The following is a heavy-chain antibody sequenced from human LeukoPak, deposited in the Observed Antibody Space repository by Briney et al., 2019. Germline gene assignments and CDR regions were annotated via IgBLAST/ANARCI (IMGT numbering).Heavy chain of an antibody. CDR2: ISSSSSYI. Sequence: KTGGSLRLSCAASGFTFSSYSMNWVRQAPGKGLEWVSSISSSSSYIYYADSVKGRFTISRDNAKNSLYLQMNSLRAEDTAVYYCARSAGGYYPYFDYWGQGTLVTVSS. CDR1: GFTFSSYS. J-gene: IGHJ4*02. D-gene: IGHD1-26*01. CDR3: ARSAGGYYPYFDY. V-gene: IGHV3-21*01.